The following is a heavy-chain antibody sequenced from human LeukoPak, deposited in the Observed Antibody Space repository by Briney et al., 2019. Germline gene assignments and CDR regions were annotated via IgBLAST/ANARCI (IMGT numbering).Heavy chain of an antibody. CDR1: GYTFTNYA. CDR3: ARGRDGGVDWPH. Sequence: GASVKVSCKASGYTFTNYAISWVRQAPGQGLEWMGWISAYNGNTDYAQRLQGRATMTTDTSTSTVYMELRSLTSDDTAVYYCARGRDGGVDWPHWGQGTLVTVSS. J-gene: IGHJ4*02. V-gene: IGHV1-18*04. CDR2: ISAYNGNT. D-gene: IGHD3/OR15-3a*01.